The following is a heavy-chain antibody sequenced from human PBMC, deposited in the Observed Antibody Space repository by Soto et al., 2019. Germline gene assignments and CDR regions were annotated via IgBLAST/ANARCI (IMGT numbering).Heavy chain of an antibody. CDR1: GFTFSNYA. CDR3: AKDLIRGDGYIDFDY. CDR2: IFAGGGST. J-gene: IGHJ4*02. D-gene: IGHD3-10*01. Sequence: EVQLLESGGGLVQPGGSLRLSCAPSGFTFSNYAMFWVRQAPGKGLEWVSTIFAGGGSTYYADSVKGRFTISRDNSKNTLFLQMSSLRAEDTAVYFCAKDLIRGDGYIDFDYWGQGTLVTVSS. V-gene: IGHV3-23*01.